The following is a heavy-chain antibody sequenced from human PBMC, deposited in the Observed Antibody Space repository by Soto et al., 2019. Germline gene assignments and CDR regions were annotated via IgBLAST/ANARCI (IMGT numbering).Heavy chain of an antibody. V-gene: IGHV3-74*01. CDR1: GFTFSSYW. CDR2: INSDGSST. CDR3: ARDRWGLRFWEWLPRPGSFDI. J-gene: IGHJ3*02. Sequence: EVQLVESGGGLVQPGGSLRLSCAASGFTFSSYWMQWVRQAPGKGLVWVLRINSDGSSTSYADSVKGRFTISRDNAKNTLYLQMNSLRAEDTAVYYCARDRWGLRFWEWLPRPGSFDIWGQGTMVTVSS. D-gene: IGHD3-3*01.